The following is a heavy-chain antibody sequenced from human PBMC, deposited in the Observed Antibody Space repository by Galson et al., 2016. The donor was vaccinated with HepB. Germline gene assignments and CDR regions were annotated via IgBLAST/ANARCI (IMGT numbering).Heavy chain of an antibody. CDR2: ISHKGST. CDR3: ARDQSGSDYYWLYSYFDF. D-gene: IGHD1-26*01. CDR1: GGSNASRSYY. J-gene: IGHJ4*02. V-gene: IGHV4-39*07. Sequence: SETLSLTCTVSGGSNASRSYYWDWIRQAPGKGLEWIGSISHKGSTYYRPSLQSRVTISLDTSKKQLSLKLESVTAADTAVYYWARDQSGSDYYWLYSYFDFWGQGSLVTVAS.